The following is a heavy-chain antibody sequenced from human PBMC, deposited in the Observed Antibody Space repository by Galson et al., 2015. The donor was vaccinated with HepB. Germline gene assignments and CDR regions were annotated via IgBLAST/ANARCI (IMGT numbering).Heavy chain of an antibody. CDR1: GYTFTNYG. D-gene: IGHD6-13*01. Sequence: SVKVSCKASGYTFTNYGITWVRQAPGQGLEWMGWISAYNGNTNYAQNLQGRVTMTTDTSTSTAYMDLRSLTSDDTAVYYCARDSCRYSSTCPSENWGQGTMVTVSS. V-gene: IGHV1-18*04. J-gene: IGHJ3*01. CDR2: ISAYNGNT. CDR3: ARDSCRYSSTCPSEN.